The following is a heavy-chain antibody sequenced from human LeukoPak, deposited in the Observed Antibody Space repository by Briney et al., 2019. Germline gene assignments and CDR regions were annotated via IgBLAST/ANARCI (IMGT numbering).Heavy chain of an antibody. CDR2: INHSGST. CDR1: GGSFSGYY. D-gene: IGHD3-10*01. Sequence: PSETLSLTCAVYGGSFSGYYWSWIRQPPGKGLEWIGEINHSGSTNYNPSLKSRVTISVDTSKNQFSLKLSSVTAADTAVYYCARGVTMVRGVTSFDYWGQGTLVTVSS. V-gene: IGHV4-34*01. CDR3: ARGVTMVRGVTSFDY. J-gene: IGHJ4*02.